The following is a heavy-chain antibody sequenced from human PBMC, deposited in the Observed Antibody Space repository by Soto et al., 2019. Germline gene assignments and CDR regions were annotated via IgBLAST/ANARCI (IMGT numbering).Heavy chain of an antibody. J-gene: IGHJ3*02. CDR3: ARDPRDSLNDFDI. CDR2: IYYSGST. CDR1: GGSISSYY. V-gene: IGHV4-59*01. D-gene: IGHD3-22*01. Sequence: PSETLSLTCTVSGGSISSYYWSWIRQPPGKGLEWIGYIYYSGSTNYNPSLKSRVTISVDTSKNQFSLKLSSVTAADTAVYYCARDPRDSLNDFDIWGQMTTVTVSS.